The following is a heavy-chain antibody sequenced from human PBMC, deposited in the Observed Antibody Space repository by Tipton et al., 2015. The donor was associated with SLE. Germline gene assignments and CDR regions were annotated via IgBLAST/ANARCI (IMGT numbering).Heavy chain of an antibody. CDR1: GGSISASSHY. V-gene: IGHV4-39*07. D-gene: IGHD1-1*01. CDR3: ALDGGTGSAFDY. J-gene: IGHJ4*02. Sequence: TLSLTCSVSGGSISASSHYWGWIRQPPGKGLEWIGGISYSGTTFYNPSLKSRVTISADTSKNQFSLKLRSVTAADTAVYYCALDGGTGSAFDYWGQGTLVTVSS. CDR2: ISYSGTT.